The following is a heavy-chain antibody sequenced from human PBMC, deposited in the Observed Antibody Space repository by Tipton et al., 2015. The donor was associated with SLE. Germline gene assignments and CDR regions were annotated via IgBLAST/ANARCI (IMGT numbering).Heavy chain of an antibody. V-gene: IGHV4-31*03. D-gene: IGHD3-10*01. J-gene: IGHJ4*02. CDR1: GDSIRSSSYY. CDR3: ASTGLGEGSFDN. CDR2: IYYSGST. Sequence: TLSLTCTVSGDSIRSSSYYWGWIRQHPGKGLEWIGYIYYSGSTYYNPSLKSRVTISVDTSRNQFSLRLTSVIAADTAVYYCASTGLGEGSFDNWGQGTLVTISS.